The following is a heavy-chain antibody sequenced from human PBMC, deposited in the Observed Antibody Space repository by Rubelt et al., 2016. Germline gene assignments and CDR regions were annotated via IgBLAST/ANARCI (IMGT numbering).Heavy chain of an antibody. CDR1: GGTLSSYA. Sequence: QVQLVQSGAEVKKPGSSVKVSCKASGGTLSSYAISWVRQAPGQGLEWMGRIIPILGIANYAQKFQGRVTITADTSTSTAYMELSSLRSEDTAVYSCARDPSNTSGFHAYFDYWGQGTLVTVSS. J-gene: IGHJ4*02. D-gene: IGHD3-22*01. V-gene: IGHV1-69*04. CDR3: ARDPSNTSGFHAYFDY. CDR2: IIPILGIA.